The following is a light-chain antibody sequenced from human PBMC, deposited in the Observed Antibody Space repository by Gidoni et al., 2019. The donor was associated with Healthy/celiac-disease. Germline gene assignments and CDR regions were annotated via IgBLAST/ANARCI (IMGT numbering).Light chain of an antibody. V-gene: IGLV3-1*01. Sequence: SSELPQPPSVSVSPGQTASITCSGDKLGDKYACWYQQKPGQSPVLVIYQDSKRPSGIPERFSGSNSGNTATLTISGTQAMDEDDYYCQAWDSSSVVFGGGTKLTVL. J-gene: IGLJ2*01. CDR3: QAWDSSSVV. CDR2: QDS. CDR1: KLGDKY.